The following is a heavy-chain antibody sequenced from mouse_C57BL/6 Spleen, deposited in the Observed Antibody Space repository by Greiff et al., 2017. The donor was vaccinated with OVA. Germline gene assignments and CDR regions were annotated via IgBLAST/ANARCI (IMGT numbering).Heavy chain of an antibody. CDR3: ARQPSGYAMDY. J-gene: IGHJ4*01. D-gene: IGHD3-1*01. CDR1: VYSFSSYW. CDR2: IYPGDGDT. Sequence: VQLQQSGAELVKPGASVKISCKASVYSFSSYWMNWVKQRPGKGLEWIGQIYPGDGDTNYNGKFKGKATLTADKSSSTAYMQLSSLTSEDSAVYFCARQPSGYAMDYWGQGTSVTVSS. V-gene: IGHV1-80*01.